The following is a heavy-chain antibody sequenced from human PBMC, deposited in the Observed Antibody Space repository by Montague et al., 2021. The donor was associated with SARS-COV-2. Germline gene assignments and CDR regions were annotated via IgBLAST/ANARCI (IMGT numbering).Heavy chain of an antibody. D-gene: IGHD5-12*01. J-gene: IGHJ4*02. CDR1: GFSISSGFY. CDR3: ARRGYTGSDYFDY. Sequence: SETLSLTCSVSGFSISSGFYWAWIRQSPGKGPEWIVTVYHSGYTHYNPSPKGRVTVSIDTSENQFSLTVTSVTAADTAVYFCARRGYTGSDYFDYWGQGTLVTVSS. V-gene: IGHV4-38-2*01. CDR2: VYHSGYT.